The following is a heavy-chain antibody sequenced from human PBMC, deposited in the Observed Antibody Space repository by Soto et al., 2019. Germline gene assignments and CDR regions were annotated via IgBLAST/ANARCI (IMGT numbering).Heavy chain of an antibody. CDR2: ISAYNGNT. J-gene: IGHJ4*02. V-gene: IGHV1-18*01. D-gene: IGHD6-13*01. Sequence: QVQLVQSGAEVKKPGASVKVSCKASGYTFTSYGISWVRQAPGQGLEWMGWISAYNGNTNYAQKLQGRVTMTTDTYPSKGHIDVSSLGADDTAVYYRARHWSQLEAAGTEGYYWGQ. CDR3: ARHWSQLEAAGTEGYY. CDR1: GYTFTSYG.